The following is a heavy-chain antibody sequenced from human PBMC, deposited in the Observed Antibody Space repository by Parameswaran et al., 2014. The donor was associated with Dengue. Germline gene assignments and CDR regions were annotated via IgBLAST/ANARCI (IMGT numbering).Heavy chain of an antibody. J-gene: IGHJ6*02. Sequence: WIRQPPGKGLEWIGEINHSGSTNYNPSLKSRVTISVDTSKNQFSLKLSSVTAADTAVYYCARVGGMDVWGQGTTVTVSS. CDR3: ARVGGMDV. CDR2: INHSGST. D-gene: IGHD3-10*01. V-gene: IGHV4-34*01.